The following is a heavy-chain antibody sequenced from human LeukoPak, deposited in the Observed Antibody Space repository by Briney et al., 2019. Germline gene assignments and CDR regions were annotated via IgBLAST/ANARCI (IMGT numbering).Heavy chain of an antibody. CDR2: ISYDGSNK. CDR3: AKDPHYSGSPNYHY. V-gene: IGHV3-30*18. CDR1: GFTFSSYG. D-gene: IGHD1-26*01. Sequence: GGTLRLSCAASGFTFSSYGMHWVRQAPGKGLEWVAVISYDGSNKYYADSVKGRFTISRDNSKNTLYLQMNSLRAEDTAVYYCAKDPHYSGSPNYHYWGQGTLVTVSS. J-gene: IGHJ4*02.